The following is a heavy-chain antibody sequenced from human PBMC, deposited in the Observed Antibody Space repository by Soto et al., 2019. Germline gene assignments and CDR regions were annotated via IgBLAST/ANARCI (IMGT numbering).Heavy chain of an antibody. CDR2: IWYDGSNK. CDR1: GFTFSSYG. Sequence: GGSLRLSCAASGFTFSSYGMHWVRQAPGKGLEWVAVIWYDGSNKYYADSVKGRFTISRDNSKNTLYLQMNSLRAEDTAVYYCARASVPLYYYDSSGYLDYWGQGTLVTVSS. CDR3: ARASVPLYYYDSSGYLDY. J-gene: IGHJ4*02. V-gene: IGHV3-33*01. D-gene: IGHD3-22*01.